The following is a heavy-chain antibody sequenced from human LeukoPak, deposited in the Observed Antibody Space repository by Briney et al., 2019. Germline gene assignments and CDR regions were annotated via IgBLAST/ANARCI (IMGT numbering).Heavy chain of an antibody. J-gene: IGHJ4*02. V-gene: IGHV3-53*01. CDR3: ARGGSSDWLDYFDY. CDR2: IYGGRST. Sequence: GGSLRLSCAASGFTVSSNYVSWVRQAPGKGLEWVSVIYGGRSTYYADSVKGRFTISRDSSKNTLHLHMNSLRAEDTAVYYCARGGSSDWLDYFDYWGQGTLVTVSS. D-gene: IGHD6-19*01. CDR1: GFTVSSNY.